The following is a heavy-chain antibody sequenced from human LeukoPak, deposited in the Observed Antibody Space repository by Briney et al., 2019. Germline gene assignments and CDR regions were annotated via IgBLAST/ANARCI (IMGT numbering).Heavy chain of an antibody. Sequence: SETLSLTCTGSGGSISSYYWSWVRQPAGKGLEWIGRIYTSGSTNYNPSLKSRVTMSVDTSKNQFSLKLSSVTAADTAVYYCARGEVRGYSYGFNWFDPWGQGTLVTVSS. CDR2: IYTSGST. J-gene: IGHJ5*02. V-gene: IGHV4-4*07. D-gene: IGHD5-18*01. CDR3: ARGEVRGYSYGFNWFDP. CDR1: GGSISSYY.